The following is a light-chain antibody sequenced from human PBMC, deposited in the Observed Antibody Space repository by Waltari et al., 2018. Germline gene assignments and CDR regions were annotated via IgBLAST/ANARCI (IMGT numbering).Light chain of an antibody. CDR3: SSITGSSTWV. Sequence: QSALTQPPSVSGSPGHSVPLSCTGTSDDIASYNRVPWYQQPPGTAPRLIIYEVTYRPSGVPDRFSGSKSGNTASLTISGLQAQDEADYYCSSITGSSTWVFGGGTKLTVL. CDR2: EVT. J-gene: IGLJ3*02. CDR1: SDDIASYNR. V-gene: IGLV2-18*02.